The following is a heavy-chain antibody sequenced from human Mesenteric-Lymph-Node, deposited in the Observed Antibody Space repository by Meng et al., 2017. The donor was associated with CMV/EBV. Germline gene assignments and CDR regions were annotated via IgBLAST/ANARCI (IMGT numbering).Heavy chain of an antibody. CDR2: IRYDGSNK. D-gene: IGHD2-2*01. CDR1: GFTFSSYG. J-gene: IGHJ4*02. CDR3: AKAAQRGYQLLWYFDC. Sequence: GGSLRLSCAASGFTFSSYGMHWVRQAPGKGLEWVAFIRYDGSNKYYADSVKGRFTISRDNSKNTLYLQMNSLRAEDTAVYYCAKAAQRGYQLLWYFDCWGQGTLVTVSS. V-gene: IGHV3-30*02.